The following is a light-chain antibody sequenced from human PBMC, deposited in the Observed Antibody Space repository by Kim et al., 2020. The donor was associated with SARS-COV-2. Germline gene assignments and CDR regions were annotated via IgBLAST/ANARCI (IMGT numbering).Light chain of an antibody. V-gene: IGKV1-8*01. CDR3: QQYYGYPYT. CDR1: QGISSY. Sequence: AIRITQSPSSLSASTGDRVTITCRASQGISSYLAWYQQKPGKAPKLLIYAASTLQSGVPSRFSGSGSGTDFTLTINCLQSEDFATYYCQQYYGYPYTFGQGTKLEI. J-gene: IGKJ2*01. CDR2: AAS.